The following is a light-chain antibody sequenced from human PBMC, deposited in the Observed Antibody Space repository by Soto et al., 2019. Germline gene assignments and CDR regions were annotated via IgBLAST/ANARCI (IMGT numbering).Light chain of an antibody. CDR3: CSYAGSSTSLWV. CDR2: EGS. J-gene: IGLJ3*02. V-gene: IGLV2-23*01. Sequence: QSVLTQPASVSGSPGQSITISCTGTSSDVGSYNLVSWYQQHPGKAPKLMIYEGSKRPSGVSNRFSGSKSVNTASLTISGLQAEDEADYYCCSYAGSSTSLWVFGGGTKLTVL. CDR1: SSDVGSYNL.